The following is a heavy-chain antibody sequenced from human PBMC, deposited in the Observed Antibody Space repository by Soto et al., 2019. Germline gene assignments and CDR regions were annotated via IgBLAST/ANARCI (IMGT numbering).Heavy chain of an antibody. CDR1: RFAFSSYA. CDR3: ATDPGFGSGSYYAT. Sequence: EVQLLESGGTLVQPGGSLRLSCAASRFAFSSYAVAWVRQAPGKGLEWVSGISGDGGIIHYADSVQGRFTISRDNSKNTLYLKMNSLRTEDTATYYCATDPGFGSGSYYATWGQGTLVTVSS. V-gene: IGHV3-23*01. CDR2: ISGDGGII. D-gene: IGHD3-10*01. J-gene: IGHJ5*02.